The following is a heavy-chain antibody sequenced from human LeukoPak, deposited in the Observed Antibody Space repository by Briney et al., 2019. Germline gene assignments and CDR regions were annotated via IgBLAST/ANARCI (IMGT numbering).Heavy chain of an antibody. V-gene: IGHV1-8*01. Sequence: ASVKVSCKASGYTLTSYDINWVRQATGQGLEWMGWMNPNSGNTGYAQKFQGRVTMTRNTSISTAYMELSSLRSEDTAVYYCARGLSYSYGYDYWGQGTLVTVSS. CDR2: MNPNSGNT. J-gene: IGHJ4*02. D-gene: IGHD5-18*01. CDR1: GYTLTSYD. CDR3: ARGLSYSYGYDY.